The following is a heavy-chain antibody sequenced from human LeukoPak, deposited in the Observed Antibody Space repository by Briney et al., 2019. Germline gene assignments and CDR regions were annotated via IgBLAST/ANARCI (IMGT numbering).Heavy chain of an antibody. J-gene: IGHJ4*02. CDR2: NYYSGST. V-gene: IGHV4-59*01. CDR1: GGSIRSYY. Sequence: SETLSLTCTVSGGSIRSYYWSWIRQPPGKGREGIGYNYYSGSTNYNPSLKSRITISVDTSKNQFSLKLSSVTAADTAVYYCARGVEDDYGGNSARAEIDFDYWGQGTLVTVSS. D-gene: IGHD4-23*01. CDR3: ARGVEDDYGGNSARAEIDFDY.